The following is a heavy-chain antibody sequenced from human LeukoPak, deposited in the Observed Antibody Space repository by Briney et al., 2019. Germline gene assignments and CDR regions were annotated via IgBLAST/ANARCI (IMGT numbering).Heavy chain of an antibody. CDR1: GYTFTGYY. V-gene: IGHV1-2*02. Sequence: GASVKVSCKASGYTFTGYYMHWVRQAPGQGLEWMGWINPDNGGTNYAQKFQGRVTMTRDTSISTAYMELSSLRSDDTAMYYCARSYSGFGYALHDYWGQGTLVTVSS. D-gene: IGHD1-26*01. CDR2: INPDNGGT. CDR3: ARSYSGFGYALHDY. J-gene: IGHJ4*02.